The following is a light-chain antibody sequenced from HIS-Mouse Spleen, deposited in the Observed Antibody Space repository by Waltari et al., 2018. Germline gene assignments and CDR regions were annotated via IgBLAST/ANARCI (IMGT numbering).Light chain of an antibody. V-gene: IGLV3-9*01. J-gene: IGLJ2*01. CDR3: QVWDSSTAV. CDR1: NIGSKN. Sequence: SYELTQPLSVSVALGQTARLTCGGNNIGSKNVHWYHQKPGQAPVLVIYRDSNRPSGIPERFSGSNSGNTATLTISRAQAGDEADYYCQVWDSSTAVFGGGTKLTVL. CDR2: RDS.